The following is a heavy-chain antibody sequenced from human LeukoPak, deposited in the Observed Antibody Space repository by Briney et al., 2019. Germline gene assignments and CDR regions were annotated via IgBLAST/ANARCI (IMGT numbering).Heavy chain of an antibody. D-gene: IGHD2-15*01. CDR3: ARARGYCSGGSCYQKYFQH. CDR2: INHSGST. V-gene: IGHV4-34*01. CDR1: GGSFSGYY. J-gene: IGHJ1*01. Sequence: SETLSLTCAVYGGSFSGYYWSWIRQPPGKGLEWIGEINHSGSTNYNPSLKSRVTISVDTSKSQFSLKLSSVTAADTAVYYCARARGYCSGGSCYQKYFQHWGQGTLVTVSS.